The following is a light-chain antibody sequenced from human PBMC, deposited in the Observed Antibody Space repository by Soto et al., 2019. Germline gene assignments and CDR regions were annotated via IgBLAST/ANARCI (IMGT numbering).Light chain of an antibody. CDR2: GVS. J-gene: IGKJ3*01. V-gene: IGKV3-20*01. CDR3: QQYGSSPV. Sequence: IVLTRSPGTLSLSPGETATLSCRASQSVSSGYLAWYQQKPGQAPRVLIFGVSSRAIGVPNRFRGSGSGTDFTLTISRLEPEDFAVYYCQQYGSSPVFGPGTKVDIK. CDR1: QSVSSGY.